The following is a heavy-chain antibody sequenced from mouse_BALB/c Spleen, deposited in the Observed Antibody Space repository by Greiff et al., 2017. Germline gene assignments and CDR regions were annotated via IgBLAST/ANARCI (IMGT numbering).Heavy chain of an antibody. CDR2: INPYNGDT. V-gene: IGHV1-20*02. CDR1: GYSFTGYF. Sequence: EVQLQQSGPELVKPGASVKISCKASGYSFTGYFMNWVMQSHGKSLEWIGRINPYNGDTFYNQKFKGKATLTVDKSSSTAHMELRSLASEVSAVYYGARGGNYPFDYWGQGTTLTVSA. CDR3: ARGGNYPFDY. J-gene: IGHJ2*01. D-gene: IGHD2-1*01.